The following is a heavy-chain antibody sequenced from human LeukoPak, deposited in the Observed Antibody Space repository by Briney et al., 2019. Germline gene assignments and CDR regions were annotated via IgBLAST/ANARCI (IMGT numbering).Heavy chain of an antibody. J-gene: IGHJ5*02. D-gene: IGHD1-14*01. CDR2: IYSGGST. CDR3: ARDLRGIISYPGFDP. V-gene: IGHV3-53*01. CDR1: GFTVSSNY. Sequence: GGSLRLSCAASGFTVSSNYMSWVRQAPGKGLEWVSVIYSGGSTYYADSVKGRFTISRDNSKNTLYLQMNSLRAEDTAVYYCARDLRGIISYPGFDPWGQGTLVTVSS.